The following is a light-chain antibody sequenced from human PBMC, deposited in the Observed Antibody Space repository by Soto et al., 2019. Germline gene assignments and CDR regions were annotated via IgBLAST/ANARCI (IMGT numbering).Light chain of an antibody. CDR2: DAS. Sequence: AIQLTQSPSSLSASVGDRVSITCRASQGIGSALAWYQLKPGAAPTLLIYDASTLESGVPSRFSGSRAVRDLSRTISSLQPEDFATYYCQSFRSSVISLGGRTKVDIK. V-gene: IGKV1-13*02. CDR3: QSFRSSVIS. J-gene: IGKJ4*01. CDR1: QGIGSA.